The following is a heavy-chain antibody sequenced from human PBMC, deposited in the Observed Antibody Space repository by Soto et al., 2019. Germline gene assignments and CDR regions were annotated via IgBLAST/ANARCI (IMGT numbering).Heavy chain of an antibody. CDR1: GYTFTDYY. CDR2: INPNSGGT. V-gene: IGHV1-2*02. CDR3: AKGIVGATRNYFDY. D-gene: IGHD1-26*01. Sequence: ASVKVSCKASGYTFTDYYVHWVRQAPGQGLEWMGWINPNSGGTKSAQKFQGRVTMTRDTSISTAYMELNSLRAEDTAVYYCAKGIVGATRNYFDYWGQGTLVTVSS. J-gene: IGHJ4*02.